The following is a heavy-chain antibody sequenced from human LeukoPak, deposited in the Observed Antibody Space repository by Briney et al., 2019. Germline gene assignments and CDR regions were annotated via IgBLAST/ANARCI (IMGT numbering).Heavy chain of an antibody. J-gene: IGHJ6*02. D-gene: IGHD3-10*01. CDR3: ARDFETGGYYYYGMDV. V-gene: IGHV3-53*01. Sequence: GGSLRLSCVASGLTFRSNYMSWVRQAPGKGLEWVSVIYSGGRTYYADAVKGRFTMSRDNSKNTVYLQMNSLTAEDTAVYYCARDFETGGYYYYGMDVWGQGTTVTVSS. CDR1: GLTFRSNY. CDR2: IYSGGRT.